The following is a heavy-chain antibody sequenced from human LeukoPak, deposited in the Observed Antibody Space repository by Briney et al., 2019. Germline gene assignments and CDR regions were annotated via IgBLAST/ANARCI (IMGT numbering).Heavy chain of an antibody. CDR1: GGSISSYY. D-gene: IGHD1-7*01. V-gene: IGHV4-59*01. CDR2: IYYSGST. Sequence: KPSETLSLTCTVSGGSISSYYWSWIRQPPGKGLEWIGYIYYSGSTNYNPSLKSRITISVDTSKNQFSLKLSSVTAADTAVYYCTGGGGGTSFWQFERFDPWGQGTLVTVSS. J-gene: IGHJ5*02. CDR3: TGGGGGTSFWQFERFDP.